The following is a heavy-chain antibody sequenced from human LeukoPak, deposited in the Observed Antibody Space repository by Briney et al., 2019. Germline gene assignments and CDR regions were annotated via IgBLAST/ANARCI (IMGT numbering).Heavy chain of an antibody. V-gene: IGHV1-18*01. D-gene: IGHD1-26*01. CDR1: GYTFTSYG. CDR3: ARDLRGVGASRIGFDY. CDR2: ISAYNGNT. J-gene: IGHJ4*02. Sequence: ASVKVSCKASGYTFTSYGISWVRQAPGQGLEWMGWISAYNGNTNYAQKLQGRVTMTTDTSTSTAYMELRSLRSDDTAVYYCARDLRGVGASRIGFDYWGQGTLVTVSS.